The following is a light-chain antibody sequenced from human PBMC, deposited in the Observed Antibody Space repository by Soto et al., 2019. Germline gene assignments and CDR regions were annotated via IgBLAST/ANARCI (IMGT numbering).Light chain of an antibody. CDR1: SSDVGGYNY. Sequence: QSVLTQPASVSGSPGQSITISCTGTSSDVGGYNYVSWYQQHPGKAPKLMIYDVSNQPSGVSNRFSGSNSGNTASLTISWLQAEDEADYYCCSYTSCDTLEWVFGGGT. J-gene: IGLJ2*01. V-gene: IGLV2-14*01. CDR2: DVS. CDR3: CSYTSCDTLEWV.